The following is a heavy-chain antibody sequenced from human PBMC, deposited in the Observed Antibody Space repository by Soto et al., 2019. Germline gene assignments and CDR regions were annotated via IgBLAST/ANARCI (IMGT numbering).Heavy chain of an antibody. D-gene: IGHD3-22*01. CDR2: ISYDGSNK. J-gene: IGHJ4*02. V-gene: IGHV3-30*18. Sequence: QAGGYLRLSCAASGFTFSSYGMHWVRQAPGKGLEWVAVISYDGSNKYYADSVKGRFTISRDNSKNTLYLQMNSLRAEDTAVYYCAKDQDSSGYYPDYWGQGTLVTVSS. CDR3: AKDQDSSGYYPDY. CDR1: GFTFSSYG.